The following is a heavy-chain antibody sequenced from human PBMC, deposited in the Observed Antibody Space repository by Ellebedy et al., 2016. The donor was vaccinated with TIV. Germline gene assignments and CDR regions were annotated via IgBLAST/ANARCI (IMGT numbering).Heavy chain of an antibody. CDR3: ARGSYGDYWGRGAFDI. CDR1: GGSFSGYY. D-gene: IGHD4-17*01. Sequence: GSLRLXCAVYGGSFSGYYWSWIRQPPGKGLEWIGEINHSGSTNYNPSLKSRVTISVDTSKNQFSLKLSSVTAADTAVYYCARGSYGDYWGRGAFDIWGQGTMVTVSS. CDR2: INHSGST. J-gene: IGHJ3*02. V-gene: IGHV4-34*01.